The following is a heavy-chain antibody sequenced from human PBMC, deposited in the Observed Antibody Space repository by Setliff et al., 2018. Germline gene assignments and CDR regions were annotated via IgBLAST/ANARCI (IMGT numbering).Heavy chain of an antibody. CDR1: GASISDYY. CDR3: ARERTIFGILVISGWFDP. D-gene: IGHD3-3*01. V-gene: IGHV4-4*07. Sequence: SQTLSLTCTVSGASISDYYWTWIRQPAGKELEWIGRVSASGSTTYNPSLKSRVTMSVDTSRNQISLNLTSVTAADTAMYYCARERTIFGILVISGWFDPWGQGTVVTVSS. J-gene: IGHJ5*02. CDR2: VSASGST.